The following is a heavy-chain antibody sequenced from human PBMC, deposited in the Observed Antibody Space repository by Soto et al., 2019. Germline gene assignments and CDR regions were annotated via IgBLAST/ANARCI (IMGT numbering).Heavy chain of an antibody. V-gene: IGHV3-74*01. CDR2: INSDGSST. CDR1: GFTFSSYW. Sequence: GGSLRLSCAASGFTFSSYWMHWVRQAPGKGLVWVSRINSDGSSTSYADSVKGRFTISRDNAKNTLYLQMNSLRAEDTAVYYCARDVAYPTSPNWFDPWGQGTLVTVSS. J-gene: IGHJ5*02. CDR3: ARDVAYPTSPNWFDP.